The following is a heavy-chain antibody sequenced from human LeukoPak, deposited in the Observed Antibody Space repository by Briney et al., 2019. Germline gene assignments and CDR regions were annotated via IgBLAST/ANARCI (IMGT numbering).Heavy chain of an antibody. CDR3: WGFSDSSGYYPILY. CDR2: ISGSGGST. J-gene: IGHJ4*02. Sequence: QPGGSLRLSCAASGFTFSSYAMSWVRQAPGKGLEWVSAISGSGGSTYYADSVKGRFTISRDNSKNTLYLQMNSLRAEDTAVYYCWGFSDSSGYYPILYCGQGTLVTVSS. D-gene: IGHD3-22*01. V-gene: IGHV3-23*01. CDR1: GFTFSSYA.